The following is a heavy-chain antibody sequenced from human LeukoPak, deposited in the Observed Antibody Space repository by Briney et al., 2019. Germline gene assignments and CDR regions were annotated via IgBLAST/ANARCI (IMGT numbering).Heavy chain of an antibody. CDR2: INPSGGST. V-gene: IGHV1-46*01. CDR1: GYTFTXYY. J-gene: IGHJ6*02. D-gene: IGHD4-23*01. Sequence: GAXVKVSCKAXGYTFTXYYMHWVRQAPGQGLEWMGIINPSGGSTSYAQKFQGRVTMTRDTSTSTVYMELSSLRSEDTAVYYCARDPPATVVTPVSSGMDVWGQGTTVTVSS. CDR3: ARDPPATVVTPVSSGMDV.